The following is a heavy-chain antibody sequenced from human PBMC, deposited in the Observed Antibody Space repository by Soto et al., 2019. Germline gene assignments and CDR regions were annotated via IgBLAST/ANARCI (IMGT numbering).Heavy chain of an antibody. Sequence: EVQLVESGGGLIQPGGSLRLSCAASGVTFSNYGINWVRQAPGKGLEWVSYISSSSDTIYYVDSVTGRFTISRDNAKNSLYLQMNSLSAEDTAVYYCVIMGSAGVDGVYYYGLDVWGQGTAVTVSS. CDR3: VIMGSAGVDGVYYYGLDV. D-gene: IGHD2-8*01. CDR1: GVTFSNYG. CDR2: ISSSSDTI. V-gene: IGHV3-48*01. J-gene: IGHJ6*02.